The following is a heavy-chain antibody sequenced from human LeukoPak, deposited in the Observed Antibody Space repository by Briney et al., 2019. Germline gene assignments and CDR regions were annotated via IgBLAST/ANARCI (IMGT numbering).Heavy chain of an antibody. CDR3: ARGRGGNP. CDR2: INPNSGGT. D-gene: IGHD6-25*01. J-gene: IGHJ5*02. V-gene: IGHV1-2*02. CDR1: GYTFTGYY. Sequence: SVKVSCKASGYTFTGYYMHWVRQAPGQGLEWMGWINPNSGGTNYAQKFQGRVTMTRNTSISTAYMELSSLRSEDTAVYYCARGRGGNPWGQGTLVTVSS.